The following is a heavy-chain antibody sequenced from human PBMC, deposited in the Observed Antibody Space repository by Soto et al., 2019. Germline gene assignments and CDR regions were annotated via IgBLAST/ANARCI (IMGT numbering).Heavy chain of an antibody. Sequence: QVQLVQSGAEVKKPGSSVKVSCKASGGTFSSYAISWVRQAPGQGLEWMGGIIPIFGTANYAQKFQGRVTITADKSTSTAYMELSSLRSEDTAVYYCARVGSGWYRGINWFDPWGQGTLVTVSS. CDR1: GGTFSSYA. CDR2: IIPIFGTA. CDR3: ARVGSGWYRGINWFDP. V-gene: IGHV1-69*06. D-gene: IGHD6-19*01. J-gene: IGHJ5*02.